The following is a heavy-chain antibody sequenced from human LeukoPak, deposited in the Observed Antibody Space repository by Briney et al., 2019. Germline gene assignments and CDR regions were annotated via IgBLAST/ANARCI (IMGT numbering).Heavy chain of an antibody. CDR3: ARESGIQRFLERVRLYPLDH. CDR2: IREDGNER. CDR1: GFIFNNYW. D-gene: IGHD3-3*01. J-gene: IGHJ4*02. Sequence: GGSLRLSCEGSGFIFNNYWMSWVRQAPGKGLEWVASIREDGNERYSVDSVRGRFTISRDNAKKSVYLQMNSLRSEDTAVYYCARESGIQRFLERVRLYPLDHWGQGTLVTVSS. V-gene: IGHV3-7*01.